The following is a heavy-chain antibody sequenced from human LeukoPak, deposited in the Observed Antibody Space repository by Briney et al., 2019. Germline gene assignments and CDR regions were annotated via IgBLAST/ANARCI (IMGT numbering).Heavy chain of an antibody. CDR2: ISSNGGST. CDR1: GFTFSSYA. V-gene: IGHV3-23*01. Sequence: PGGSLRLSCAASGFTFSSYAMSWVRQAPGKGLEWVSTISSNGGSTYYADSMKGRFTISRDNSNNTLYLQMNSLRAEDTAVYYCAKGTSYIVYWGQGTLVTVSS. D-gene: IGHD1-26*01. J-gene: IGHJ4*02. CDR3: AKGTSYIVY.